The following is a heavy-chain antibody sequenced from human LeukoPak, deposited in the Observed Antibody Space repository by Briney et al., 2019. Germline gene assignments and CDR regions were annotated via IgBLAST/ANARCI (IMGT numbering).Heavy chain of an antibody. J-gene: IGHJ4*02. V-gene: IGHV3-23*01. CDR2: ISGSGDNT. D-gene: IGHD3-22*01. CDR1: GFTFSSYA. CDR3: AKDMDYYDSSGYHPDY. Sequence: GGSLRLSCAASGFTFSSYAMSWVRQVPGKGLEWVSVISGSGDNTYYADSVKGRFTISRDNSKNTLYLQMNSLRAEDTAVYYCAKDMDYYDSSGYHPDYWGQGTLVTVSS.